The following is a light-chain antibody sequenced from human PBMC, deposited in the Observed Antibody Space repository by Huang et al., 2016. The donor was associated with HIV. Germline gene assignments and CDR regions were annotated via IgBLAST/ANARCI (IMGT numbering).Light chain of an antibody. V-gene: IGKV1-17*03. CDR1: QGISNY. CDR2: AAS. J-gene: IGKJ4*01. Sequence: DIQMTQSPSAMSASVGDRVTLTCRASQGISNYLAWFQQKPGKVPKRLISAASSLQSGVPSRFSGSGSGTKFTLTISSLQSEDFATYYCLQYNSYPLTFGGGTKVEIK. CDR3: LQYNSYPLT.